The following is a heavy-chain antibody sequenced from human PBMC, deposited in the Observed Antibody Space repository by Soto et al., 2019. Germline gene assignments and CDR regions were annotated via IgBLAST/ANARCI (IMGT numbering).Heavy chain of an antibody. CDR2: IYYSGST. D-gene: IGHD2-15*01. Sequence: SETLPLTCTVSGDSISTSGYYWGWVRQTPGKGLEWVGTIYYSGSTYYNPSLKSRVTISIHTSENQFSLKLTSVTAADTAVYYCARLGGVVAASDFDYWGQGTLVTVFS. J-gene: IGHJ4*02. CDR1: GDSISTSGYY. CDR3: ARLGGVVAASDFDY. V-gene: IGHV4-39*01.